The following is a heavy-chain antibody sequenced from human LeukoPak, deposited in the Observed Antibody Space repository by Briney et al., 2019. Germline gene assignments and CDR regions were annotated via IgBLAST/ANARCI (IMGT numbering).Heavy chain of an antibody. CDR2: IYPGDSNT. V-gene: IGHV5-51*01. J-gene: IGHJ2*01. D-gene: IGHD4-23*01. CDR1: GYRFTNYW. Sequence: GESLKISCKGSGYRFTNYWIGWVRQMPGKGLEWLGIIYPGDSNTRYSPSFQGQVTISADKSINTAYVQWSSLKASDTAMYYCARRVVNNRNWYFNLWGRGTLVTVSS. CDR3: ARRVVNNRNWYFNL.